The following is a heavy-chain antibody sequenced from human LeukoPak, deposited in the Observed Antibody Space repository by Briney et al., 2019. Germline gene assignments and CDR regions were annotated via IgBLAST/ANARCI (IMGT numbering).Heavy chain of an antibody. CDR1: GSTFSSYW. J-gene: IGHJ6*03. CDR3: ARRRGYGYMDV. Sequence: GGSLRLSCAASGSTFSSYWMSWVRQAPGKGLEWVANIKQDGSEQYYVDSVKGRFTISRDNAKNSLYLQMNSLRAEDAAVYYCARRRGYGYMDVWGKGTTVTVSS. V-gene: IGHV3-7*01. D-gene: IGHD5-18*01. CDR2: IKQDGSEQ.